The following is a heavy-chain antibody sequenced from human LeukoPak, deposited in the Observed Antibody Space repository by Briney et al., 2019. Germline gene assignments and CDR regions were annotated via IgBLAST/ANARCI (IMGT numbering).Heavy chain of an antibody. CDR2: IYYSGST. Sequence: SETLSLTCTVSGGSISSSSYYWGWIRQPPGKGLEWIGSIYYSGSTYYNPSLKSRVTISVDTSKNQFSLKLSSVTAADTAVYYCAREGLLWFGELLWGQGTLVTVSS. CDR3: AREGLLWFGELL. CDR1: GGSISSSSYY. J-gene: IGHJ4*02. V-gene: IGHV4-39*07. D-gene: IGHD3-10*01.